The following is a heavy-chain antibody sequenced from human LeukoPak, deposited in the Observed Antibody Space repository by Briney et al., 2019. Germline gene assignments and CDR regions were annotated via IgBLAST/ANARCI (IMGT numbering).Heavy chain of an antibody. J-gene: IGHJ5*02. V-gene: IGHV5-51*01. D-gene: IGHD1-26*01. CDR1: GYSFNSYW. CDR3: PRRQGRGQWELLLGFDP. Sequence: GESLKISCKGSGYSFNSYWIGYVRQMPGKDLEWMGIIYPVDSDTRYSPSFQGQVIISAEKSISTAYLQWSSLKASDTPMYYCPRRQGRGQWELLLGFDPWGQGTLVTVSS. CDR2: IYPVDSDT.